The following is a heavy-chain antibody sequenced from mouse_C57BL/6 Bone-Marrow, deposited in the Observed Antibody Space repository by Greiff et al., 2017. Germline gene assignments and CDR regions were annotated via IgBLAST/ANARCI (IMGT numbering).Heavy chain of an antibody. CDR2: INYDGSST. Sequence: EVQLVESEGGLVQPGSSMKLSCTASGFTFSDYYMAWVRQVPEKGLEWVANINYDGSSTYYLDSLKSRFIISRDNAKNILYLQMSSLKSEDTATXNCARDGGYYNAMDYWGQGTSVTVSA. J-gene: IGHJ4*01. D-gene: IGHD2-2*01. CDR1: GFTFSDYY. CDR3: ARDGGYYNAMDY. V-gene: IGHV5-16*01.